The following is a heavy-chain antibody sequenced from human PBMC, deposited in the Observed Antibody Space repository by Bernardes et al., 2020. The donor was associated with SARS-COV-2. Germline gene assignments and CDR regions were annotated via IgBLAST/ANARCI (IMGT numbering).Heavy chain of an antibody. D-gene: IGHD2-8*01. V-gene: IGHV4-39*01. Sequence: SQTLSRTCTVSGGSISSSSYYWGWIRQPPGKGLEWIGSIYYSGSTYYNPSLKSRVTISVDTSKNQFSLKLSSVTAADTAVYYCASWADYCTNGVCLSGAFDIWGQGTMVTVSS. J-gene: IGHJ3*02. CDR2: IYYSGST. CDR1: GGSISSSSYY. CDR3: ASWADYCTNGVCLSGAFDI.